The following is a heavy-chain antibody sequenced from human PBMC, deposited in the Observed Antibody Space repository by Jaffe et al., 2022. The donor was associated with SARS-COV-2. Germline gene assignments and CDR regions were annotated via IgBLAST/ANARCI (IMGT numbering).Heavy chain of an antibody. CDR2: IYPGDSDT. CDR1: GYSFTSYW. J-gene: IGHJ5*02. Sequence: EVQLVQSGAEVKKPGESLKISCKGSGYSFTSYWIGWVRQMPGKGLEWMGIIYPGDSDTRYSPSFQGQVTISADKSISTAYLQWSSLKASDTAMYYCARSMVYADDDRPNWFDPWGQGTLVTVSS. D-gene: IGHD2-8*01. CDR3: ARSMVYADDDRPNWFDP. V-gene: IGHV5-51*01.